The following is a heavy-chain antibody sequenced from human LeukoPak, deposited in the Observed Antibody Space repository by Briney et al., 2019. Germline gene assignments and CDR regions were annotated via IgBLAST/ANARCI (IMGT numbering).Heavy chain of an antibody. V-gene: IGHV6-1*01. Sequence: SQTLSLTCALSGDSLSSNSAAWDWLRQSPSRGLEWLGRTYYRYKWYNDYAVSVKSRITINPDTSKNQFSLQLNSVTPEDTAVYYCAREKDIMITFGGVIVGESFDYWGQGTLVTVSS. J-gene: IGHJ4*02. CDR1: GDSLSSNSAA. CDR2: TYYRYKWYN. CDR3: AREKDIMITFGGVIVGESFDY. D-gene: IGHD3-16*02.